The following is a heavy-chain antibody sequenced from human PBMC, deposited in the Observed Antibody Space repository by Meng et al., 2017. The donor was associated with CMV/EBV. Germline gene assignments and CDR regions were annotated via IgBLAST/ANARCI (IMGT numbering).Heavy chain of an antibody. CDR2: INHSGST. CDR3: ASSLTYPDY. D-gene: IGHD2-15*01. J-gene: IGHJ4*02. Sequence: QVRLQQWGAGLLKPSEPLSFTCAVYGGSFSGYYWSWIRQPPGKGLEWIGEINHSGSTNYNPSLKGRVTISVDTSKNQFSLKLSSVTAADTAVYYCASSLTYPDYWGQGTLVTVSS. CDR1: GGSFSGYY. V-gene: IGHV4-34*01.